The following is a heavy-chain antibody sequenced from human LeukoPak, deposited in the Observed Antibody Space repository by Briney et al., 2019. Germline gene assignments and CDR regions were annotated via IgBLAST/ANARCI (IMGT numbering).Heavy chain of an antibody. V-gene: IGHV3-48*03. J-gene: IGHJ3*02. Sequence: GGSLRLSCAASGFAFSSFEMNWVRQAPGKGLERVSYISSRATNIYYADCVKGRFTISRDNAKNSLYLQMNSLRAEDTAVYYCAREGYCRDDTCLSYDAFDIWGQGTMVTVSS. CDR2: ISSRATNI. D-gene: IGHD2-15*01. CDR1: GFAFSSFE. CDR3: AREGYCRDDTCLSYDAFDI.